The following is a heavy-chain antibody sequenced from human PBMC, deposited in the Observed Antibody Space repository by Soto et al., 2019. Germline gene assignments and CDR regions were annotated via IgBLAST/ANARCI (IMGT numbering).Heavy chain of an antibody. D-gene: IGHD3-3*01. CDR3: ARVHDFWSGYYWLDP. CDR2: IYYSGIT. Sequence: TLSLTCTVSGGSFRSYYWSWIRQPPGKGLEWIGYIYYSGITNYNPSLNSRVTISVDTSRNQFSLKLSSVTAADTAVYYCARVHDFWSGYYWLDPWGQGTLVTVSS. V-gene: IGHV4-59*01. J-gene: IGHJ5*02. CDR1: GGSFRSYY.